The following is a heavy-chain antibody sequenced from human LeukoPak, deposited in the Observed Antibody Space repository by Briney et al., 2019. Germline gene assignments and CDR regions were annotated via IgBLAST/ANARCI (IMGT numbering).Heavy chain of an antibody. CDR2: ISSSGSTI. Sequence: GGSLRLSCAASGFTFSSYEMNWVRQAPGKGLEWVSYISSSGSTIYYADSVKGRFTISRDNGKNSLYLQMNDLRAEDTAVYFCQFGSGSYYNIPDNWFDPWGQGTLVTVSS. CDR1: GFTFSSYE. CDR3: QFGSGSYYNIPDNWFDP. D-gene: IGHD3-10*01. V-gene: IGHV3-48*03. J-gene: IGHJ5*02.